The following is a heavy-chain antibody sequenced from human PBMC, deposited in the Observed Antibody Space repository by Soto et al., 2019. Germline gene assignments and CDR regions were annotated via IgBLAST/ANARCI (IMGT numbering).Heavy chain of an antibody. CDR2: IWYDGSNK. Sequence: QVQLVESGGGVVQPGRSLRLSCAASGFTFSSYGMHWVRQAPGKGLEWVAVIWYDGSNKYYADSVKGRFTISRDNSKNTLYLQMNSLRAEDTAVYYWARDHLAAVAVPYYYYGMDVWGQGTTFTVSS. J-gene: IGHJ6*02. V-gene: IGHV3-33*01. D-gene: IGHD6-19*01. CDR3: ARDHLAAVAVPYYYYGMDV. CDR1: GFTFSSYG.